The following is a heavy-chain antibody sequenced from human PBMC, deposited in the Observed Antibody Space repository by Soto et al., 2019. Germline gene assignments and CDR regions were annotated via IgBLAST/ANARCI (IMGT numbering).Heavy chain of an antibody. CDR1: GYTFTSYG. D-gene: IGHD3-9*01. V-gene: IGHV1-18*01. CDR3: AGGTGRAKGYYYGMDV. J-gene: IGHJ6*02. CDR2: ISAYNGNT. Sequence: ASXKVSCKSSGYTFTSYGISCVRQPPGQGLEWMGWISAYNGNTNYAQKLQGRVTMTTDTSTSTAYMELSSLRSEATAVYYCAGGTGRAKGYYYGMDVWGQGTTVTVSS.